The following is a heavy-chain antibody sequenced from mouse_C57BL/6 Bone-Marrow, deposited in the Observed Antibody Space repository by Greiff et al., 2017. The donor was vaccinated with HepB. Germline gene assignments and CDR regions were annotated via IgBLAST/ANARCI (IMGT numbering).Heavy chain of an antibody. J-gene: IGHJ2*01. CDR3: ARVTSVGAPFDY. V-gene: IGHV1-72*01. CDR2: IDPSSGGT. D-gene: IGHD2-10*02. Sequence: QVQLQQPGAELVKPGASVKLSCKASGYTFTSYWMHWVKQRPGRGLEWIGRIDPSSGGTKYDEKFKSQATLTVDKPASTAYMQLSSLTSEDSAVYYCARVTSVGAPFDYWGQGTTLTVSS. CDR1: GYTFTSYW.